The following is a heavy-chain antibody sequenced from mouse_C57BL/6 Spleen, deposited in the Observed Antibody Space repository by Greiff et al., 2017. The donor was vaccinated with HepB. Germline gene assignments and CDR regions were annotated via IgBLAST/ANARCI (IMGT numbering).Heavy chain of an antibody. Sequence: QVQLQQPGAELVKPGASVKLSCKASGYTFTSYWMQWVKQRPGQGLEWIGEIAPSDSYTNYNQKFKGKATLTVDTSSSTAYMQLSSLTSEDSAVYYCAITTVVASFDYWGQGTTLTVSS. D-gene: IGHD1-1*01. V-gene: IGHV1-50*01. CDR3: AITTVVASFDY. CDR1: GYTFTSYW. CDR2: IAPSDSYT. J-gene: IGHJ2*01.